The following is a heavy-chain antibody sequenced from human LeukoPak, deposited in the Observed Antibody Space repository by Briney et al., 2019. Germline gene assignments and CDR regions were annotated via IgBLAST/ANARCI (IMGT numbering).Heavy chain of an antibody. CDR3: YYYYMDV. Sequence: GGSLRLSCAASGFTFSSYAMSWVRQAPGKGLEWVSAISGSGGSTYYADSVKGRSTIPRDNSKNTLYLQMNSLRAEDTAVWSYYYYYMDVWGKGTTVTVSS. J-gene: IGHJ6*03. CDR1: GFTFSSYA. V-gene: IGHV3-23*01. CDR2: ISGSGGST.